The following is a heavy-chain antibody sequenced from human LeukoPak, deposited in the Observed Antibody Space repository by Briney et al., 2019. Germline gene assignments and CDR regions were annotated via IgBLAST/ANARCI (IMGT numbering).Heavy chain of an antibody. D-gene: IGHD6-6*01. CDR2: IYSGGST. CDR1: GFTVSSNY. Sequence: GGSLRLSCAASGFTVSSNYMSWVRQAPGKGLEWVSVIYSGGSTYYADSVKGQFTISRDNSKNTLCLQMNSLRAEDTAVYYCARDSRSGYYYGMDVWGQGTTVTVSS. CDR3: ARDSRSGYYYGMDV. V-gene: IGHV3-66*02. J-gene: IGHJ6*02.